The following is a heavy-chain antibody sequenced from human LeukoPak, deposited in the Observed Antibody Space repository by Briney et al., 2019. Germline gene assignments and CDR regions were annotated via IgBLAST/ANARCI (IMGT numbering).Heavy chain of an antibody. J-gene: IGHJ5*02. CDR1: GGSISSGGYS. D-gene: IGHD4/OR15-4a*01. CDR3: AREDLTTFWFDP. V-gene: IGHV4-30-2*01. Sequence: KPSETLSLTCAVSGGSISSGGYSWSWIRQPPGKGLEWIGYIYHSGSTYYSPSLKSRVTISVDRSKNQFSLKLSSVTAADTAVYYCAREDLTTFWFDPWGQGTLVTVSS. CDR2: IYHSGST.